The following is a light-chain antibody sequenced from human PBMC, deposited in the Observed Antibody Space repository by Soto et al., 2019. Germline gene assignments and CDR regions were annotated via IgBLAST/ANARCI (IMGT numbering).Light chain of an antibody. CDR2: GAS. CDR1: QSVSTSN. V-gene: IGKV3-20*01. Sequence: LVFTQSPGPLYSSPGERATLSGRASQSVSTSNLGWYQQKPGQAPRLLIFGASSRATGIPDRFIGRGSGTEFILTINRLEPDDFAIYHCHQHGCSPETVGQGAKVDIK. J-gene: IGKJ1*01. CDR3: HQHGCSPET.